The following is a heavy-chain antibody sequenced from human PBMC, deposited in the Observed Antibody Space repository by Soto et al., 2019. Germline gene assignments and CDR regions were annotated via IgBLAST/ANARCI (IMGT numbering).Heavy chain of an antibody. CDR3: ARGAEGGYDLNFDY. D-gene: IGHD5-12*01. CDR1: GGTFSSHA. CDR2: IIPILGSA. V-gene: IGHV1-69*11. J-gene: IGHJ4*02. Sequence: KVSCKASGGTFSSHAINWVRQAPGQGLEWMGRIIPILGSANYAQKFQGRVTITADESTSTAYMEVTSLRSEDTAVYYCARGAEGGYDLNFDYWGQGTLVTVSS.